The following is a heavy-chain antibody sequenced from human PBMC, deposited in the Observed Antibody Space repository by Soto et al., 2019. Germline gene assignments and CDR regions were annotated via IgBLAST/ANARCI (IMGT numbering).Heavy chain of an antibody. J-gene: IGHJ4*02. CDR1: GYTFTSYG. CDR2: ISAYNGNT. CDR3: ARDPRGKYDSSGYGLLRY. V-gene: IGHV1-18*01. D-gene: IGHD3-22*01. Sequence: ASVKVSCKASGYTFTSYGISWVRQAPGQGLEWMGWISAYNGNTNYAQKLQGRVTMTTDTSTSTAYMELRSLRSDDTAVYYCARDPRGKYDSSGYGLLRYWGQGTLVTVSS.